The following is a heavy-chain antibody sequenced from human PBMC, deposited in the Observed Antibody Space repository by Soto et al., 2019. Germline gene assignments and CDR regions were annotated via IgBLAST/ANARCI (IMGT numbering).Heavy chain of an antibody. V-gene: IGHV3-7*03. CDR2: IKQDGSEK. Sequence: GGSLRLSCAASGFTFSSYAMSWVRQAPGKGLEWVANIKQDGSEKYYVDSVKGRFTISRDNAKNSLYLQMNSLRAEDTAVYYCARDTGQQLASDYWGQGTLVTVSS. CDR1: GFTFSSYA. D-gene: IGHD6-13*01. CDR3: ARDTGQQLASDY. J-gene: IGHJ4*02.